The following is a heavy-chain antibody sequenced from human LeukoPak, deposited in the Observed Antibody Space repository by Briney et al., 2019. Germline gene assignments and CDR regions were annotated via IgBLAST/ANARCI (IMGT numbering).Heavy chain of an antibody. D-gene: IGHD2-15*01. Sequence: GGSLRLSCAASGFTFISYWMSWVRQAPGKGLEWVANIKQDKTEKYYVDSVKGRFTISRDNAKNSLYLQMNSLRAEDTAVYYCARGVCSGGSCYWGNYYYYMDVWGKGTTVTVSS. CDR1: GFTFISYW. V-gene: IGHV3-7*04. CDR2: IKQDKTEK. CDR3: ARGVCSGGSCYWGNYYYYMDV. J-gene: IGHJ6*03.